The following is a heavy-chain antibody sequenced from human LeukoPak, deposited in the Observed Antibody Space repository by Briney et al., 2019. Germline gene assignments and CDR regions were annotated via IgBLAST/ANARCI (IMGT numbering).Heavy chain of an antibody. V-gene: IGHV3-9*01. J-gene: IGHJ6*03. CDR2: ISWNSGSI. D-gene: IGHD4-17*01. CDR3: ARDANEDYGVDYYYMDV. Sequence: GRSLRLSCAASGFTFDDYAMHWVRQAPGKGLEWVSGISWNSGSIGYADSVKGRFTISRDNAKNSLYLQMNSLRAEDTAVYYCARDANEDYGVDYYYMDVWGKGTTVTVSS. CDR1: GFTFDDYA.